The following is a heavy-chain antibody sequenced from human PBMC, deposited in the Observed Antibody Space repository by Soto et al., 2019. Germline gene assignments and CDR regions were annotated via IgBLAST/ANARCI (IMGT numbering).Heavy chain of an antibody. CDR2: INWNGGST. CDR1: GFTFDDYG. V-gene: IGHV3-20*01. J-gene: IGHJ3*02. CDR3: ARGGVVPAADAFDI. Sequence: GGSLRLSCAASGFTFDDYGMSWVRQAPGKGLEWVSGINWNGGSTGYADSVKGRFTISRDNAKNSLYLQMNSLRAEDTALYHCARGGVVPAADAFDIWGQGTMVTVSS. D-gene: IGHD2-2*01.